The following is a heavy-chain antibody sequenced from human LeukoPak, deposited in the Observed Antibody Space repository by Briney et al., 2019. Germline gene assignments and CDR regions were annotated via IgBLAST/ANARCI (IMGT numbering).Heavy chain of an antibody. Sequence: PSETLSLTCTVSGGSISSYYWSWIRQPPGKGLEWIGYIYYSGSTNYNPSLKSRVTISVDTSKNQFSLKLSSVTAADTAVYYCARDDAYASGHFDYWGQGTLVTVSS. CDR2: IYYSGST. J-gene: IGHJ4*02. CDR1: GGSISSYY. CDR3: ARDDAYASGHFDY. V-gene: IGHV4-59*01. D-gene: IGHD3-10*01.